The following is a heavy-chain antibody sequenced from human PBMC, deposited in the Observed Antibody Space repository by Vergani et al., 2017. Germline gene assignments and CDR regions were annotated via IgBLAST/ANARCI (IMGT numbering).Heavy chain of an antibody. CDR3: AKDAGSSSTSEFDP. CDR2: ISYDGSNK. Sequence: QVQLVESGGGVVQPGRSLRLSCAASGFTFSSYGMHWVRQAPGKGLEWVAVISYDGSNKYYADSVKGRFTISRDNSKNTLYLQMNSLRAEDTAVYYCAKDAGSSSTSEFDPWGQGTLVTVSS. V-gene: IGHV3-30*18. J-gene: IGHJ5*02. CDR1: GFTFSSYG. D-gene: IGHD2-2*01.